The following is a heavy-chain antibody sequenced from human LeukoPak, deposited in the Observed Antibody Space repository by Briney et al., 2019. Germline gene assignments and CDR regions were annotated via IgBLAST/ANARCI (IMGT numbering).Heavy chain of an antibody. J-gene: IGHJ4*02. CDR1: GGSFSGYY. V-gene: IGHV4-34*01. CDR3: ARFAYSGYYFDY. Sequence: SETLSLTCAVYGGSFSGYYWSWIRQPPGKGLEWIGEINHSGSTNYNPSLKSRVTISVDTSKNQFSLKLSSVTAADTAVYYCARFAYSGYYFDYWGRGTLVTVSS. CDR2: INHSGST. D-gene: IGHD3-22*01.